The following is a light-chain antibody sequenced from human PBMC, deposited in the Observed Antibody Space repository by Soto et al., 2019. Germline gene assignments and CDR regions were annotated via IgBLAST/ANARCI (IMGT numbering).Light chain of an antibody. CDR3: QQFNTWPPAT. CDR1: QSVGRN. CDR2: GAS. V-gene: IGKV3-15*01. J-gene: IGKJ4*01. Sequence: EIVMTQSPATLSVSAGERATLSCRASQSVGRNLAWYQQKPGQAPRLLIYGASTRATDIPARFSGSGSGSEFALTISSLQSDDSAVYYRQQFNTWPPATFGGGTRVEIK.